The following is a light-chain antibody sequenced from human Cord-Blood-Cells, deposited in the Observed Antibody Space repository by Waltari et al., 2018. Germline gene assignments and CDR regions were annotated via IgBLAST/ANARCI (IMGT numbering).Light chain of an antibody. Sequence: DIQMTQSPSSLPSSLGERATITGRPSQGISSWLAWYQQKPGKAPKLLIYAASSLESGVPYRFSGSGSGTDFTLTISSLQPEDVATYYCQQANSFPLTFGGGTKVEIK. CDR1: QGISSW. V-gene: IGKV1-12*01. CDR2: AAS. CDR3: QQANSFPLT. J-gene: IGKJ4*02.